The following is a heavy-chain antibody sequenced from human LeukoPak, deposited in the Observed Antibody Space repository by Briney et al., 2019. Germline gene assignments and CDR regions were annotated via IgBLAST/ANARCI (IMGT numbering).Heavy chain of an antibody. CDR1: GFTVSRNY. V-gene: IGHV3-53*01. CDR3: AKMPYSGYDLYFDY. J-gene: IGHJ4*02. Sequence: GVSLRLSCAASGFTVSRNYMSWVRQAPGKGLEWVSVIYSGGSTYYADSVKGRFTISRDNSKNTLYLQMNSLRAEDTAVYYCAKMPYSGYDLYFDYWGQGTLVTVSS. CDR2: IYSGGST. D-gene: IGHD5-12*01.